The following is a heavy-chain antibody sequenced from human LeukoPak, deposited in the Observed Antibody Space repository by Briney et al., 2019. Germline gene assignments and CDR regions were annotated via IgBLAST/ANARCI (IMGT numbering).Heavy chain of an antibody. Sequence: SETLSLTCTVSGGSISSSSYYWGWIRQPPGKGLEWIGSIYYSGSAYYNPSLKSRVTISVDTSKNQFSLKLSSVIAADTAVYYCARRAAAGDNDAFDIWGQGTMVTVSS. D-gene: IGHD6-13*01. CDR3: ARRAAAGDNDAFDI. CDR2: IYYSGSA. CDR1: GGSISSSSYY. V-gene: IGHV4-39*07. J-gene: IGHJ3*02.